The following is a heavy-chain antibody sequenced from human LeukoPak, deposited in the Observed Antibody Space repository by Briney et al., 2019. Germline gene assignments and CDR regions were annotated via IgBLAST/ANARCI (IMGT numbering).Heavy chain of an antibody. Sequence: PGGSLRLSCAASGFTFSSNGMHWVRPTPGRGLDGVAFTRYDESKTFYGDSVRGRFTISRDNSKNTLYLQMNSLTTDDSAVYYCAKARYSGSPALDFWGQGTLVTVSS. CDR3: AKARYSGSPALDF. J-gene: IGHJ4*02. V-gene: IGHV3-30*02. D-gene: IGHD1-26*01. CDR1: GFTFSSNG. CDR2: TRYDESKT.